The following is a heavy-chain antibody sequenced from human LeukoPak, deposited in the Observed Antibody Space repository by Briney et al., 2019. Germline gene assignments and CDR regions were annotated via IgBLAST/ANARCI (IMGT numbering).Heavy chain of an antibody. D-gene: IGHD1-1*01. V-gene: IGHV3-23*01. Sequence: GGSLRLSCAASGFTFSSYSMNWVRQAPGKGLEWVSGISAGGDGTYYADPVKGRFTISRGNSKNTLFLQMNSLRAEDTAKYYCAKSLLTTATGTGRASDIWGQGTMVTVSS. J-gene: IGHJ3*02. CDR2: ISAGGDGT. CDR3: AKSLLTTATGTGRASDI. CDR1: GFTFSSYS.